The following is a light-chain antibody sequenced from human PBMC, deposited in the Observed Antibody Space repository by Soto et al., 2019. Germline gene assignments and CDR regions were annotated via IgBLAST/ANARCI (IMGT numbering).Light chain of an antibody. V-gene: IGLV2-23*02. CDR2: EVS. CDR1: SGDVGRYNL. Sequence: QSALTQPASVSGSPGQSITISCTGTSGDVGRYNLVSWYQQHPGKAPKLMISEVSARPSGVSNRFSGAKSGNTASLTISGLQADDEADYYCCSYAGGLTWVFGGGTKLTVL. J-gene: IGLJ2*01. CDR3: CSYAGGLTWV.